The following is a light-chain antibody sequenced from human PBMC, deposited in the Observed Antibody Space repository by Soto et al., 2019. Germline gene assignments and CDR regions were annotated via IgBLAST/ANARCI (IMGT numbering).Light chain of an antibody. V-gene: IGKV1-12*02. CDR1: QGINEW. CDR2: GTS. Sequence: DIQMTQSPSSVSAPVGDRVTITCQANQGINEWVAWYQQKPGKAPKLLIYGTSTLQSGVPSTFSGSGSGTDFTLTISSLQPEDSATYYCQQANSFPSTFGQGTKVEVK. J-gene: IGKJ1*01. CDR3: QQANSFPST.